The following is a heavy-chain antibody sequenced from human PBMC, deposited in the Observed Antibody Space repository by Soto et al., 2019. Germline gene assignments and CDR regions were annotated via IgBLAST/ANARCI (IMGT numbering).Heavy chain of an antibody. CDR1: GFSLTSSEVG. J-gene: IGHJ4*02. D-gene: IGHD1-26*01. V-gene: IGHV2-5*02. Sequence: QITLKESGPTLVKPTQTLTLTCTFSGFSLTSSEVGVGWIRQPPGKALEWLASIYWDDDKRYSPSLQSRLPITKDTSENQVVLTMTNMDPVDTATYFCAHRPIASAGGAFDYWGQGTLVAVSS. CDR2: IYWDDDK. CDR3: AHRPIASAGGAFDY.